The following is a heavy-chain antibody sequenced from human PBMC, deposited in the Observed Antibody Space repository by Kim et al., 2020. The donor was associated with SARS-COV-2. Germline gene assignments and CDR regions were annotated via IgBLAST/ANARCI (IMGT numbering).Heavy chain of an antibody. CDR2: IIPIFGTA. CDR3: ARASEKRRYSYGSNTYGMDV. J-gene: IGHJ6*02. CDR1: GGTFSSYA. V-gene: IGHV1-69*13. D-gene: IGHD5-18*01. Sequence: PSVKVSCKASGGTFSSYAINWVRQAPGQGLEWMGGIIPIFGTANYAQKFQGRVTITADESTSTAYMELSSLRSEDTAVYYCARASEKRRYSYGSNTYGMDVWGQGTTVTVSS.